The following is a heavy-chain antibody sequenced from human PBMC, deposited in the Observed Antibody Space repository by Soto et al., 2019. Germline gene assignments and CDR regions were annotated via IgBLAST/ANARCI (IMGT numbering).Heavy chain of an antibody. CDR1: GFTFSSYW. J-gene: IGHJ4*02. D-gene: IGHD3-9*01. CDR3: ARTHFDILTGYYY. CDR2: IKQDGSEK. V-gene: IGHV3-7*01. Sequence: GGSLRLSCAASGFTFSSYWMSWVRQAPGKGLEWVANIKQDGSEKYYVDSVKGRFTISRDNAKNSLYLQMNSLRAEDTAVYYCARTHFDILTGYYYWGQGTLVTVSS.